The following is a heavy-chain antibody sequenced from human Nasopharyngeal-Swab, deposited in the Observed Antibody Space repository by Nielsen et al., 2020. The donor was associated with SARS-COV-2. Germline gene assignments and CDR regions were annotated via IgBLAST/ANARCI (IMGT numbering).Heavy chain of an antibody. CDR2: IIPIFGTA. CDR1: GGTFSSYA. J-gene: IGHJ4*02. V-gene: IGHV1-69*05. Sequence: SVKVSCKASGGTFSSYAISWVRQAPGQGLEWMGGIIPIFGTANYAQKFQGRVTMTRDTSTSTVYMELSSLRSEDTAVYYCARDERGSSWVKQGYYFDYWGQGTLVTVSS. CDR3: ARDERGSSWVKQGYYFDY. D-gene: IGHD6-13*01.